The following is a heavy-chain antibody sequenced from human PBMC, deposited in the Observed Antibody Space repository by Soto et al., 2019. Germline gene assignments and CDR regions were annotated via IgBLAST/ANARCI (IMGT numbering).Heavy chain of an antibody. Sequence: VGSLRLSCAASGFTFSSYGMHWVRQAPGKGLEWVAVISYDGSNKYYADSVKGRFTISRDNSKNTLYLQMDSLRAEDTAVYYCAKESGSYLSFDYWGQGTLVTVSS. CDR1: GFTFSSYG. D-gene: IGHD1-26*01. CDR2: ISYDGSNK. CDR3: AKESGSYLSFDY. V-gene: IGHV3-30*18. J-gene: IGHJ4*02.